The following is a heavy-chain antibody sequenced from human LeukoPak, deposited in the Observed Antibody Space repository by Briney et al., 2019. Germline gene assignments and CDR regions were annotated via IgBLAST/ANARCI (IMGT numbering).Heavy chain of an antibody. Sequence: PSETLSLTCAVSGHSITTNNWWSWVRPPPGKGLEWLGEIYHSGSTNYNPSLKSRVTMSVDKSKNQFSLKLSSVTAADTAMYYCARNYDDYDDSYYFDFWGQGTLVTVSS. V-gene: IGHV4-4*02. CDR2: IYHSGST. CDR1: GHSITTNNW. CDR3: ARNYDDYDDSYYFDF. D-gene: IGHD3-22*01. J-gene: IGHJ4*02.